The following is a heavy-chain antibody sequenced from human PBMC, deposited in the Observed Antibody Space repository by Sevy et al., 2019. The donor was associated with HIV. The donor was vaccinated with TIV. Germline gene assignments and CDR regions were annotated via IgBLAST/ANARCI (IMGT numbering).Heavy chain of an antibody. CDR1: GYTFTGYY. J-gene: IGHJ4*02. CDR2: INPNSGGT. D-gene: IGHD3-22*01. Sequence: ASVKVSCKASGYTFTGYYMHWVRQAPGQGLEWMGWINPNSGGTNYAQKFQGRVTMTRDTSISTAYMELSRLRSDDTAGYYCARDQTLHHYYDSSCSPGAVDYWGQGTLVTVSS. V-gene: IGHV1-2*02. CDR3: ARDQTLHHYYDSSCSPGAVDY.